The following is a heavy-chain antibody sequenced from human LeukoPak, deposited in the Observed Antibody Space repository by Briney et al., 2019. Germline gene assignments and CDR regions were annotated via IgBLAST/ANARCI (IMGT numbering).Heavy chain of an antibody. CDR1: GFTFSSYA. V-gene: IGHV3-23*01. CDR3: AKGAGDWNYDGATIDY. D-gene: IGHD1-7*01. Sequence: TGGSLRLSCAASGFTFSSYAMSWVRQAPGKGLEWVSDISGSGGSKYYADSVKGRFTISRDNSQNTLYLQMNTLRAEDTAVYYCAKGAGDWNYDGATIDYWGQGTLVTVSS. J-gene: IGHJ4*02. CDR2: ISGSGGSK.